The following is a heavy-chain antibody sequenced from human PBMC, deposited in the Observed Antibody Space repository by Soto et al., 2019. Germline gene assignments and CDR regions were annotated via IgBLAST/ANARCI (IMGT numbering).Heavy chain of an antibody. J-gene: IGHJ2*01. CDR2: ISAYNGNT. D-gene: IGHD3-9*01. V-gene: IGHV1-18*01. CDR3: AGDLPYYDILTPWYFDL. CDR1: GYTFTSYG. Sequence: QVQLVQSGAEVKKPGASVKVSCKASGYTFTSYGISWVRQAPGQGLEWMGWISAYNGNTNYAQKLQGRVTMTTDTSTSTAYMELRSLRSDDTAVYYCAGDLPYYDILTPWYFDLWGRGTLVTVSS.